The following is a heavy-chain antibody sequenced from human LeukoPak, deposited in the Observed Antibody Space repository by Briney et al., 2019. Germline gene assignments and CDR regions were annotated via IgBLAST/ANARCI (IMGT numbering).Heavy chain of an antibody. D-gene: IGHD6-13*01. Sequence: SETLSLTCAVHGGSFSGYYWSWIRQPPGKGPEWIGEINHSGSTNYNPSLKSRVTISVDTSKKQFSLKLSSVTAADTAVYYCARQYSNNWYDDRGWFDPWGQGTLVTVSS. J-gene: IGHJ5*02. CDR3: ARQYSNNWYDDRGWFDP. CDR1: GGSFSGYY. CDR2: INHSGST. V-gene: IGHV4-34*01.